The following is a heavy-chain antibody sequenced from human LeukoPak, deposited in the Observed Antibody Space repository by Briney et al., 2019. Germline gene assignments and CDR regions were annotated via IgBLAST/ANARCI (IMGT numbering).Heavy chain of an antibody. CDR2: ISAYNGNT. CDR3: ARVFTIFGVVRQDYMDV. V-gene: IGHV1-18*01. Sequence: ASVKVSCKASGYTFTSYVISWVRQAPGQGLEWIGWISAYNGNTNYAQKLQGRVTMTTDTSTSTAYMELRSLRSDDTAVYYCARVFTIFGVVRQDYMDVWGKGTTVTVSS. J-gene: IGHJ6*03. D-gene: IGHD3-3*01. CDR1: GYTFTSYV.